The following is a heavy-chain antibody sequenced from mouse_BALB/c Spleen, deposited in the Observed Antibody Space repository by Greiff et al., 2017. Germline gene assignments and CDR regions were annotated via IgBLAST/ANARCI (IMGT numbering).Heavy chain of an antibody. V-gene: IGHV1-9*01. Sequence: VQLQQSGAELMKPGASVKISCKATGYTFSSYWIEWVKQRPGHGLEWIGEILPGSGSTNYNEKFKGKATFTADTSSNTAYMQLSSLTSEDSAVYYCARGVYYDYFDDWGQGTTLTVSS. CDR1: GYTFSSYW. CDR2: ILPGSGST. D-gene: IGHD2-4*01. CDR3: ARGVYYDYFDD. J-gene: IGHJ2*01.